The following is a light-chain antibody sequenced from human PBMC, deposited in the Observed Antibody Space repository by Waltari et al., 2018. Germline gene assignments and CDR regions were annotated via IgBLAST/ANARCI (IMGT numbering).Light chain of an antibody. J-gene: IGKJ2*01. Sequence: IVMTQSPVTLSVSPGEGATLSCRASQSISSDLAWYQHKPGQAPRLLIYGASTRATGVPVRFSGSGSGTEFTLTISGLQSEDFAVYYCQQYSNWPPRYTFGQGTRLEIK. CDR1: QSISSD. CDR2: GAS. CDR3: QQYSNWPPRYT. V-gene: IGKV3-15*01.